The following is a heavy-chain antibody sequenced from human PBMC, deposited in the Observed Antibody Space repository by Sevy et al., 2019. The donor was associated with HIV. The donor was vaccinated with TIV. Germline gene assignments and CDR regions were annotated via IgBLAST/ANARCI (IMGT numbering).Heavy chain of an antibody. CDR2: ISGSGGST. D-gene: IGHD3-22*01. CDR1: GFTFSSYA. V-gene: IGHV3-23*01. J-gene: IGHJ4*02. Sequence: GGSLRLSCAASGFTFSSYAMSWVRQAPGKGLEWVSAISGSGGSTYYADSVKGRFTISRDNSKNTLYLQMNSLRAEDTTVYYCAGENYYDSEGYRFDYWGQGTLVTVSS. CDR3: AGENYYDSEGYRFDY.